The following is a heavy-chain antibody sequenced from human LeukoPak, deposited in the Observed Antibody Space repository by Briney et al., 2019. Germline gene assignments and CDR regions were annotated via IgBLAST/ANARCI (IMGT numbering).Heavy chain of an antibody. J-gene: IGHJ6*02. Sequence: SETLSLTCTVSGGSISSSSYYWGWTRQPPGKGLEWIGSIYYSGNTYYNPSLKSRVTISVDTSKNQFSLKLSSVTAADTAVYYCASFNARPPYYYGMDVWGQGTTVTVSS. CDR2: IYYSGNT. CDR1: GGSISSSSYY. D-gene: IGHD6-6*01. CDR3: ASFNARPPYYYGMDV. V-gene: IGHV4-39*01.